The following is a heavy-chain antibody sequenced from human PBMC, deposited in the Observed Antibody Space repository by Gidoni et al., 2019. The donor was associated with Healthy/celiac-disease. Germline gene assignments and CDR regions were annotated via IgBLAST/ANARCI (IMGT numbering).Heavy chain of an antibody. CDR2: INHSGST. V-gene: IGHV4-34*01. D-gene: IGHD2-21*01. J-gene: IGHJ4*02. CDR3: ARGPLLTWDY. Sequence: QVQLQQWGAGLLKPSETLSLTCAVYGGSFSGYYWSWIRQPPGKGLEWIGKINHSGSTHINPSLKSRVTISVDTSKNQFSLKLSSVTAADTAVYYCARGPLLTWDYWGQGTLVTVSS. CDR1: GGSFSGYY.